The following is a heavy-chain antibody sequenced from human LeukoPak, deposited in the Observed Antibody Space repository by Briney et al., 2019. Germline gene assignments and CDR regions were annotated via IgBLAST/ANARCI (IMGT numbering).Heavy chain of an antibody. CDR1: GGSFSGYY. Sequence: SETLSLTCAVYGGSFSGYYWSWIRQPPGKGLEWIGEINHSGSTNYNPSLKSRVTISVDTSKNQFSLKLSSVTAADTAVYYCARGLPSGTRSFVYWGQGTLVTVSS. J-gene: IGHJ4*02. CDR2: INHSGST. CDR3: ARGLPSGTRSFVY. D-gene: IGHD2-15*01. V-gene: IGHV4-34*01.